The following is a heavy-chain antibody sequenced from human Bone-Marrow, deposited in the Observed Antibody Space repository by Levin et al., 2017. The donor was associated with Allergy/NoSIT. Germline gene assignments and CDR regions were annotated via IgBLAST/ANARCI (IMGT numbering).Heavy chain of an antibody. V-gene: IGHV3-13*01. CDR3: ARGLLTTGSYWYYYGMDG. J-gene: IGHJ6*02. D-gene: IGHD1-26*01. Sequence: QAGGSLRLSCAASGFTFSSYDMHWVRQATGKGLEWVSAIGTAGDTYYPGSVKGRFTISRENAKNSLYLQMNSLRAGDTAVYYCARGLLTTGSYWYYYGMDGWGQGTTVTVSS. CDR1: GFTFSSYD. CDR2: IGTAGDT.